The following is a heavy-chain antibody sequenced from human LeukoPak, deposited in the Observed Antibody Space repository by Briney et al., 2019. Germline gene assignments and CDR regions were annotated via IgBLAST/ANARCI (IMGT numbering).Heavy chain of an antibody. J-gene: IGHJ3*02. Sequence: PSETLSLTCTVSGGSISSYYWSWIRQPAGKGLEWIGRIYTSGSTNYNPSLKSRVTMSVDTSKNQFSLKLSSVTAADTAVNYCARGEDIVVVPGAFDIWGQGTMVTVSS. D-gene: IGHD2-2*01. CDR2: IYTSGST. V-gene: IGHV4-4*07. CDR3: ARGEDIVVVPGAFDI. CDR1: GGSISSYY.